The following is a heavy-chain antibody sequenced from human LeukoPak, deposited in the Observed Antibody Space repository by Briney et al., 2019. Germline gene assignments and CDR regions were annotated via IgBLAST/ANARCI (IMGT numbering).Heavy chain of an antibody. CDR1: GFTFSSYS. D-gene: IGHD4-17*01. Sequence: GGSQRLSCAASGFTFSSYSMNWLRQAPGKGLELVSSINSRSSYIYKADSVKGRFTISRGNAKNSLFLQMNSLRAEDTSVYFCARGHYGDYAWGQGTLVTVSS. J-gene: IGHJ5*02. CDR3: ARGHYGDYA. CDR2: INSRSSYI. V-gene: IGHV3-21*01.